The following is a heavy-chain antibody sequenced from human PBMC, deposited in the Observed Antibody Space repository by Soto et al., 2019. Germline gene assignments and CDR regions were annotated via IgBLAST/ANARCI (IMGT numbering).Heavy chain of an antibody. CDR2: IYYSERTSYNSGGT. CDR3: ARHTRNQFDP. CDR1: GDSMTSSSYY. V-gene: IGHV4-39*01. Sequence: SETLSLTCTVSGDSMTSSSYYWGWIRQPPGKGLEWIGSIYYSERTSYNSGGTYYSPSLKSRVTISGDTSKSQFSLKLSSVTAADTAVYYCARHTRNQFDPWGQGTRVTVSS. J-gene: IGHJ5*02.